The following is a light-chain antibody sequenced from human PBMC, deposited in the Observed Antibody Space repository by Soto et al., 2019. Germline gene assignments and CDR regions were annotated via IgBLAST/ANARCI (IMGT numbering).Light chain of an antibody. J-gene: IGLJ3*02. Sequence: QSALTQPASVSGSPGQSITISCTGTSSDVGGYNYVSWYQQHPGKAPKLMIYEVSNRPSGVSNRFSSSKSGNTASPTISGLQAEDEADYYCSSYTSSSTRVFGGGTKLTVL. CDR2: EVS. V-gene: IGLV2-14*01. CDR1: SSDVGGYNY. CDR3: SSYTSSSTRV.